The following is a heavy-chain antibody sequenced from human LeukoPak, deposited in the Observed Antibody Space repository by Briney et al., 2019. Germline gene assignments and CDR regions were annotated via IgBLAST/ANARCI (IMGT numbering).Heavy chain of an antibody. J-gene: IGHJ6*03. CDR3: ARSYEPYYYYYYMDV. Sequence: SVKVSCKASGGTFSSYAISWVRQAPGEGLEWMGGIIPIFGTANYAQKFQGRVTITTDESTSTAYMELSSLRSEDTAVYYCARSYEPYYYYYYMDVWGKGTTVTVSS. CDR2: IIPIFGTA. V-gene: IGHV1-69*05. CDR1: GGTFSSYA. D-gene: IGHD3-3*01.